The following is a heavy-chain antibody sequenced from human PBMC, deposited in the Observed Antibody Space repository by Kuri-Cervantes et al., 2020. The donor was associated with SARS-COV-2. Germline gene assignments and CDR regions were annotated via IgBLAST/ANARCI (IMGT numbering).Heavy chain of an antibody. V-gene: IGHV3-23*01. CDR1: GFTFSSYA. J-gene: IGHJ4*02. CDR2: ISGSGGST. Sequence: GESLKISCAASGFTFSSYAMSWVRQAPGKGLEWVSAISGSGGSTYYADSVKGRFTISRDNSKNTLYLQMNSLRAEDTAVYYCAKSDFIAAAGTGPDYWGQGTLVTVSS. CDR3: AKSDFIAAAGTGPDY. D-gene: IGHD6-13*01.